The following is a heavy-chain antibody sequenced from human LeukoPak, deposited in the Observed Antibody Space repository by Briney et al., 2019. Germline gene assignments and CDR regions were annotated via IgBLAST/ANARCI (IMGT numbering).Heavy chain of an antibody. J-gene: IGHJ3*02. V-gene: IGHV4-59*12. CDR2: IYYSGST. Sequence: SETLTLTCTVSGGSISSYYWSWMRQPPGKGLEWIGYIYYSGSTNYNPSLKSRISISVDTSKNQFSLKLSSVTAAGTAVYYCAGGRKIYSSGYAFDIWGQGTMVTVSS. CDR3: AGGRKIYSSGYAFDI. D-gene: IGHD3-22*01. CDR1: GGSISSYY.